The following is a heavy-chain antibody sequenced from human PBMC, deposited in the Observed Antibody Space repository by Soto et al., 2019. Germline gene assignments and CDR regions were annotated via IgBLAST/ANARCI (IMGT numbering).Heavy chain of an antibody. V-gene: IGHV1-69*02. CDR3: ARSYDRYTPFDP. Sequence: QVQLVQSGAEVKKPGSSVKVSCKASGGTFSSYTISWVRQAPGQGLEWMGRIIPILGIANYAQKFQGRVTIPADKSTSTAYMELSSLRSEDTAVYYCARSYDRYTPFDPWGQGTLVTVSS. J-gene: IGHJ5*02. D-gene: IGHD3-22*01. CDR2: IIPILGIA. CDR1: GGTFSSYT.